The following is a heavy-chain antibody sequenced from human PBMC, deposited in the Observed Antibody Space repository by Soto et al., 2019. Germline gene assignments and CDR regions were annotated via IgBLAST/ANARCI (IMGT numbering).Heavy chain of an antibody. CDR2: ISYDGSKK. V-gene: IGHV3-30*18. J-gene: IGHJ3*02. D-gene: IGHD2-21*01. CDR1: GFTFSTFG. Sequence: QVQLVESGGGVVQPGRSLRLSCAASGFTFSTFGMHGVRQAPGKGLERVAIISYDGSKKYYADSVKGRLTISRDNSKNTLYLQMNRLRPEDTAGYYCAKGRIIFPSLRGKALDIWGQGTMVTVSS. CDR3: AKGRIIFPSLRGKALDI.